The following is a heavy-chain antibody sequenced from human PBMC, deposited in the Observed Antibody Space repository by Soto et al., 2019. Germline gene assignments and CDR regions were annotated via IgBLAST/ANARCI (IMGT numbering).Heavy chain of an antibody. CDR1: GYSFTSYW. V-gene: IGHV5-51*01. CDR2: IYPGDSDT. J-gene: IGHJ6*03. CDR3: ARGAGSGYTSTTDYYYYYMDV. D-gene: IGHD3-10*01. Sequence: PGESLNISCKGSGYSFTSYWIGWVRQMPGKGLEWMGIIYPGDSDTRYSPSFQGQVTISADKSISTAYLQWSSLKASDTAMYYCARGAGSGYTSTTDYYYYYMDVWGKGTTVTVSS.